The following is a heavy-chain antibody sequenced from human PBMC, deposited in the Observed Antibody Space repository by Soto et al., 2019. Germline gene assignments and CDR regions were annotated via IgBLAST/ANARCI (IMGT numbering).Heavy chain of an antibody. CDR3: TRVWYYDFWSGWSPLDAFDI. CDR1: GFTFGDYA. J-gene: IGHJ3*02. D-gene: IGHD3-3*01. V-gene: IGHV3-49*03. CDR2: IRSKAYGGTT. Sequence: EVQLVESGGGLVQPGRSLRLSCTASGFTFGDYAMSWFRQAPGKGLEWVGFIRSKAYGGTTEYAASVKGRFTISRDDSKSIAYLQMNSLKTEDTAVYYCTRVWYYDFWSGWSPLDAFDIWGQGTMVTVSS.